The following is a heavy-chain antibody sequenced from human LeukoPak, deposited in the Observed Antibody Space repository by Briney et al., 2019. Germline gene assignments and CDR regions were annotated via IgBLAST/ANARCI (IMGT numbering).Heavy chain of an antibody. V-gene: IGHV1-69*04. CDR1: GGTFSSYA. CDR3: ASVAAAHMSYFDY. CDR2: IIPILGIA. D-gene: IGHD2-2*01. J-gene: IGHJ4*02. Sequence: SVKVSCKASGGTFSSYAISWVRQAPGQGLEWMGRIIPILGIANYAQKFQGRVTITADKSTSTAYMELSSLRSEDTAAYYCASVAAAHMSYFDYWGQGTLVTVSS.